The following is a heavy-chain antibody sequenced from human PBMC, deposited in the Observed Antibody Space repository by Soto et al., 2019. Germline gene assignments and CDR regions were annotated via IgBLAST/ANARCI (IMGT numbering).Heavy chain of an antibody. CDR2: IHESGST. CDR1: GASISGFY. J-gene: IGHJ6*02. D-gene: IGHD2-2*02. CDR3: AAIPTDYYYYNMDV. Sequence: KPSETLSLTCIVSGASISGFYWSWIRQPPGKGLEWIGYIHESGSTNYNPSLKSRITISVDTSKSQFSLKLTSVTAADTAVYYCAAIPTDYYYYNMDVWGQRTTVTVSS. V-gene: IGHV4-59*01.